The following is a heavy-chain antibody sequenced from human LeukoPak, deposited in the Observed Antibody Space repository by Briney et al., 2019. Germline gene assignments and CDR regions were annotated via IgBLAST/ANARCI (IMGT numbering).Heavy chain of an antibody. CDR3: ARVDGYSYGTIDY. CDR2: ISYDGSNK. V-gene: IGHV3-30-3*01. Sequence: GRSLRFSCAASGFTFSSYAMHWVRQAPGKGLEWVAVISYDGSNKYYADSVKGRFTISRDNSKNTLYLQMNSLRAEDTAMYYCARVDGYSYGTIDYWGQGTLVTVSS. J-gene: IGHJ4*02. D-gene: IGHD5-18*01. CDR1: GFTFSSYA.